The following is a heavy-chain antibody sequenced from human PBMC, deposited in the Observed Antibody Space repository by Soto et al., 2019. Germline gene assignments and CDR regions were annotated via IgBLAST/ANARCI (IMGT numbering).Heavy chain of an antibody. D-gene: IGHD2-2*01. Sequence: SETLSLTCAVYGGSFSGYYWSWIRQPPGKGLEWIGEINHSGSTNYNPSLKSRVTISVDTSKSQFSLKLSSVTAADTAVYYCARGVYCSSTTCYWGMDVWGQETTVTVSS. CDR2: INHSGST. CDR1: GGSFSGYY. J-gene: IGHJ6*02. CDR3: ARGVYCSSTTCYWGMDV. V-gene: IGHV4-34*01.